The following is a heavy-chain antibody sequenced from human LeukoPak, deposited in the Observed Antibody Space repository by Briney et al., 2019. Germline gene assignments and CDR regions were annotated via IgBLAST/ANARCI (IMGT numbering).Heavy chain of an antibody. D-gene: IGHD1-26*01. CDR3: AKVRVGATIDD. J-gene: IGHJ4*02. CDR1: GFTFRSYA. Sequence: GGSLRLSCVASGFTFRSYAMNWVRQTPGKGLEWVSGISESGVGSNYADSVKGRFTTSRDNSKNTLYLQMNSLRAEDTAVYYCAKVRVGATIDDWGQGTLVTVSS. V-gene: IGHV3-23*01. CDR2: ISESGVGS.